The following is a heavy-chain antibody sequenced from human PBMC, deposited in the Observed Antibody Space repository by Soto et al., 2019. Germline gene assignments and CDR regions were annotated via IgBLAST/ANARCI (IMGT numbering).Heavy chain of an antibody. CDR1: GGSISGDYY. D-gene: IGHD3-16*01. V-gene: IGHV4-30-4*08. CDR2: IYYSGSS. CDR3: ARGGARSPGYLDS. J-gene: IGHJ4*02. Sequence: SETLSLTCSVSGGSISGDYYWSWIRQSPEKGLEWIGYIYYSGSSYSNPALQSRLSMSLDTSKNQFSLKLRSVTAADTAVYYCARGGARSPGYLDSWGQGALVTVSS.